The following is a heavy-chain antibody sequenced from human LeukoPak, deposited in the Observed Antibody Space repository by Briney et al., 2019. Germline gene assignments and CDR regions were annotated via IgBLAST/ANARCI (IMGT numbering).Heavy chain of an antibody. CDR1: GFTFSNYD. Sequence: GGSLRLSCAASGFTFSNYDMNWVRQAPGKGMEWVSGIRRSGGNSYYADSVKGRFTISRDNSKNTLYLQMNSLRAEDTAVYYCAKSQWLDSDAFDIWGQGTMVTVSS. CDR2: IRRSGGNS. CDR3: AKSQWLDSDAFDI. J-gene: IGHJ3*02. D-gene: IGHD6-19*01. V-gene: IGHV3-23*01.